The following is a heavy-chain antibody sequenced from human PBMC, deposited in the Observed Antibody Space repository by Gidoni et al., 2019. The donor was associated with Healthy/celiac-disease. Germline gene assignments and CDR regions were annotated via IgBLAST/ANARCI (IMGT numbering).Heavy chain of an antibody. CDR1: GGSISSYY. D-gene: IGHD2-2*01. CDR2: IYYSGST. V-gene: IGHV4-59*08. J-gene: IGHJ4*02. Sequence: QVQLQESGPGLFKPSETLYLTCTVSGGSISSYYWSWIRQPPGKGLEWIGYIYYSGSTNYNPSLKSRVTISVDTSKNQFSLKLSSVTAADTAVYYCARLPSRTSCYFDYWGQGTLVTVSS. CDR3: ARLPSRTSCYFDY.